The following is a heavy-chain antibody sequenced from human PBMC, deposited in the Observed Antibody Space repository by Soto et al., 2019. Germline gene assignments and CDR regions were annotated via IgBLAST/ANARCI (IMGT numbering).Heavy chain of an antibody. CDR2: IYYSGST. CDR3: ARRPVVVPSNWFDP. CDR1: GGSISSGDYY. D-gene: IGHD2-15*01. V-gene: IGHV4-30-4*01. J-gene: IGHJ5*02. Sequence: PSETLSLTCTVSGGSISSGDYYWSWIRQPPGKGLEWIGYIYYSGSTYYNPSLKSRVTISVDTSKNQFSLKLSSVTAADTAVYYCARRPVVVPSNWFDPWGQGTLVTVSS.